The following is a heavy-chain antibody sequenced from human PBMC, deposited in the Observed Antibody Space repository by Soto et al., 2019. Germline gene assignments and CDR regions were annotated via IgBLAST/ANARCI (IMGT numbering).Heavy chain of an antibody. D-gene: IGHD2-2*01. CDR1: GDSVSSNSAA. J-gene: IGHJ6*02. CDR3: ARGGIVVVPAAKGGFYYYYGMDV. Sequence: SQTLSLTCAISGDSVSSNSAAWNWIRQSPSRGLEWLGRTYYRSKWYNDYAVSVKSRITINPDTSKNQFSLQLNSVTPEDTAVYYCARGGIVVVPAAKGGFYYYYGMDVWGQGTTVTVSS. V-gene: IGHV6-1*01. CDR2: TYYRSKWYN.